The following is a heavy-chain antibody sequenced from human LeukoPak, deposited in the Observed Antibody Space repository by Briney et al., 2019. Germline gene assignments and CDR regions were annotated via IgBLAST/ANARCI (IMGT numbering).Heavy chain of an antibody. D-gene: IGHD6-13*01. J-gene: IGHJ4*02. CDR2: ISSSSPYI. V-gene: IGHV3-21*01. Sequence: GGSLRLSCAASRFTFSSYSMNWVRQAPGKGLEWVSSISSSSPYIYYADSVKGRFTISRDNAKNSLYLQMNSLRAEDTAVYYCARDQAAGTFDYWGQGTLVTVSS. CDR1: RFTFSSYS. CDR3: ARDQAAGTFDY.